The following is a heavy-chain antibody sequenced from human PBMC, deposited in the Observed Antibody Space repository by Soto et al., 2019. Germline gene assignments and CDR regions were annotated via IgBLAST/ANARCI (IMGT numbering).Heavy chain of an antibody. D-gene: IGHD3-22*01. Sequence: SGPTLVKPPQTLTLTCTFSGFSLRDSTVSVGCVRQPPGRALEWLALIYWDDDTRFTPSLQNRLTVTKDTSKNQVVLTMTNVDPDDKFTYFCLRRLAYHDRSGFYHMHFDSWGSGTLVTVST. J-gene: IGHJ5*01. V-gene: IGHV2-5*04. CDR3: LRRLAYHDRSGFYHMHFDS. CDR2: IYWDDDT. CDR1: GFSLRDSTVS.